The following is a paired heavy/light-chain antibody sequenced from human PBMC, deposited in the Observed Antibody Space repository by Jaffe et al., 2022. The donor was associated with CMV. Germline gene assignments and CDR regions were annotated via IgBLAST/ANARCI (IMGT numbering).Light chain of an antibody. CDR3: QQYSSSLGWT. CDR2: GAS. V-gene: IGKV3-20*01. Sequence: EIVLTQSPVTLSLSPGERATLSCRASRTVKSNSLIWYQQKPGQAPRLLMYGASSRATGIPDRFSGSGSGTDFTLTISGLEPEDFALYYCQQYSSSLGWTFGQGTRVEIK. J-gene: IGKJ1*01. CDR1: RTVKSNS.
Heavy chain of an antibody. Sequence: QVQLLESGGGLVKPGGSLRLSCVVSGFTFSDYYMSWIRQAPEKGLEWVSCISGDSNYRQDADFVKGRFTVSRDNAKNSLYLQMNSLTAEDTAIYYCVRGGPAFGSDWGRGSLVTVS. V-gene: IGHV3-11*06. J-gene: IGHJ4*02. CDR3: VRGGPAFGSD. D-gene: IGHD3-10*01. CDR1: GFTFSDYY. CDR2: ISGDSNYR.